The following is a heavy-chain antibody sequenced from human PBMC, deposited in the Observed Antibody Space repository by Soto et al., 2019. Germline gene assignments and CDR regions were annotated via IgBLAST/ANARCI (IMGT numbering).Heavy chain of an antibody. CDR1: GFTVSSNY. CDR2: IYSGGST. D-gene: IGHD2-21*02. CDR3: GIDRRMTVGMDD. J-gene: IGHJ6*02. Sequence: EVQLVESGGGLVQPGGSLRLSCAASGFTVSSNYMSWVRQAPGKGLEGVSVIYSGGSTSYADSVKGRFTISRDHSKITVYLELSRVRAEATAVYDCGIDRRMTVGMDDWGPGATGSV. V-gene: IGHV3-66*01.